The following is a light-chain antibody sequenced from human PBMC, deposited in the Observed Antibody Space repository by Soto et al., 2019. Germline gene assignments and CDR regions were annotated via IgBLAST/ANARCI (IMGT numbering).Light chain of an antibody. Sequence: EIVMTQSPATLSVSPGERATLSCRASQSVSDNLAWYQQKPGQAPRLLISGAHIRATGIPARFSGTGSGTEFTLTISSLQAEDCAVYYCQQYNNWPLTFGGGTKVDIK. CDR1: QSVSDN. CDR2: GAH. V-gene: IGKV3-15*01. CDR3: QQYNNWPLT. J-gene: IGKJ4*01.